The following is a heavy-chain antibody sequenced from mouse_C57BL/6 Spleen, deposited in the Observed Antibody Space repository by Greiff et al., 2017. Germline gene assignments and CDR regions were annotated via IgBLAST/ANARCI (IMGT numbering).Heavy chain of an antibody. CDR2: IYPGSGNT. Sequence: QVQLQQSGAELVRPGASVKLSCKASGYTFTDYYINWVKQRPGQGLEWIARIYPGSGNTYYNEKFKGKATLTAEKSSSTAYMQLSSLTSEDSAVYFCARSDDYAFAYWGQGSLVTVSA. CDR1: GYTFTDYY. D-gene: IGHD2-4*01. V-gene: IGHV1-76*01. CDR3: ARSDDYAFAY. J-gene: IGHJ3*01.